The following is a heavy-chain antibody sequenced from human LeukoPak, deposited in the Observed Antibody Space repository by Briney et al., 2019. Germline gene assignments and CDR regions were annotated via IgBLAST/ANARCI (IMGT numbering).Heavy chain of an antibody. Sequence: VASVKVSCKTSGYTFTTYGITWVRRAPGQGLEWMGWISGHNGNANYAQKVQGRVTMTMDTSTSTVYMELSSLRSEDTAVYYCARAGYYDSSGYQGASGYWGQGTLVTVSS. CDR1: GYTFTTYG. D-gene: IGHD3-22*01. J-gene: IGHJ4*02. V-gene: IGHV1-18*01. CDR2: ISGHNGNA. CDR3: ARAGYYDSSGYQGASGY.